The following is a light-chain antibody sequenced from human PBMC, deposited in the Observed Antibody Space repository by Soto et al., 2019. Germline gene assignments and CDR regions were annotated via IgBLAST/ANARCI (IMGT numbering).Light chain of an antibody. V-gene: IGKV3-15*01. J-gene: IGKJ1*01. CDR1: QSVSSN. Sequence: EIVMTQSPATLSVSPGERATLSCRASQSVSSNLAWYQQKPGQAPRLLIYGASTRATGIPASFSGSGSGTEFTLAINSLQSEDFAVYYCQQYNNWPWTFGQGTKVEIQ. CDR3: QQYNNWPWT. CDR2: GAS.